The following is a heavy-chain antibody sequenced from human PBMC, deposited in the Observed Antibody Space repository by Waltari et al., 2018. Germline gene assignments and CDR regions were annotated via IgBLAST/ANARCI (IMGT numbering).Heavy chain of an antibody. CDR2: INPHSGGT. CDR1: GYTFTGYY. J-gene: IGHJ5*02. CDR3: ARDLGGDGGIVVVPAAILDP. Sequence: QVQLVQSGAEVKKPGASVKVSCKASGYTFTGYYMHWVRQAPGQGLEWMGWINPHSGGTNYAQKFQGRVTMTRDTSISTAYMELSRLRSDDTAVYYCARDLGGDGGIVVVPAAILDPWGQGTLVTVSS. V-gene: IGHV1-2*02. D-gene: IGHD2-2*01.